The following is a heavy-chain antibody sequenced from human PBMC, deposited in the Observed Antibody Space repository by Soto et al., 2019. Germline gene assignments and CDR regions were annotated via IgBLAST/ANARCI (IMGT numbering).Heavy chain of an antibody. D-gene: IGHD6-13*01. J-gene: IGHJ4*02. V-gene: IGHV4-34*01. CDR2: INHSGST. Sequence: QVQLQQWGAGLLKPSETLSLTCAVYGGSFSGYYWSWIRQPPGKGLEWIGEINHSGSTNYNPSLKGRVTISVXXSXNXXSLKLSSVTAADTAVYYCARGLSIAAAGTTAHFDYWGQGTLVTVSS. CDR1: GGSFSGYY. CDR3: ARGLSIAAAGTTAHFDY.